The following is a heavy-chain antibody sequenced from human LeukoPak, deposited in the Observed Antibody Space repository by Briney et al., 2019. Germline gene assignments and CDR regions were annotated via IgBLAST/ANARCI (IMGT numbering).Heavy chain of an antibody. Sequence: GASVKVSCKASGYTFTSYYMLWVRQAPGQGLEWMGIINPSGGSTSYAQKFQGRVTMTRDTSTSTVYMELSSLRSEDTAVYYCARVGKQQLTQYYFDYWGQGTLVTVSS. D-gene: IGHD6-13*01. CDR3: ARVGKQQLTQYYFDY. J-gene: IGHJ4*02. CDR2: INPSGGST. V-gene: IGHV1-46*01. CDR1: GYTFTSYY.